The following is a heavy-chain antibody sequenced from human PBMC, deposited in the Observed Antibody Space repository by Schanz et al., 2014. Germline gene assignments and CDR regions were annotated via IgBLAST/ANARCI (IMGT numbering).Heavy chain of an antibody. V-gene: IGHV3-30*03. CDR2: ISFDGGKT. J-gene: IGHJ6*02. Sequence: QVQLVESGGSVVQPGRSLRLSCAGSGFSFSDYGMHWVRQAPGRGLEWVAHISFDGGKTYYADSVKGRFTISRDNSKNTLYLQMSSLRTEDTAVYYCARDRQQLVGRIGYYYGMDVWGQGTTVTVSS. CDR3: ARDRQQLVGRIGYYYGMDV. D-gene: IGHD6-13*01. CDR1: GFSFSDYG.